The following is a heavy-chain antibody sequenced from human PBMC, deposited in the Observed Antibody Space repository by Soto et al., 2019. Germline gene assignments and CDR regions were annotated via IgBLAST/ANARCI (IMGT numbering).Heavy chain of an antibody. CDR1: GGSIIGYY. CDR3: ARPPRPGYYYYYMDV. V-gene: IGHV4-59*01. D-gene: IGHD6-6*01. Sequence: PSQTLSHTWTVAGGSIIGYYGSWILKPQGKGLEWIGYIYYSGSTNYNPSLKSRVTISVDTSKNQFSLKLSSVTAADTAVYYCARPPRPGYYYYYMDVWGKGTTVTVSS. J-gene: IGHJ6*03. CDR2: IYYSGST.